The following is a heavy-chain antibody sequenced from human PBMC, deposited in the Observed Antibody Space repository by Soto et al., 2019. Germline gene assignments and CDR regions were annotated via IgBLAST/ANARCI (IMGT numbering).Heavy chain of an antibody. CDR1: GGSISSYY. V-gene: IGHV4-59*01. D-gene: IGHD6-13*01. Sequence: SETLSLTCTVSGGSISSYYWSWIRQPPGKGLEWIGYIYYSGSTNYNPSLKSRVTISVDTSKNQFSLKLSSVTAADTAVYYCARSGRGQQLVPAFDIWGQGTKVTVSS. CDR2: IYYSGST. CDR3: ARSGRGQQLVPAFDI. J-gene: IGHJ3*02.